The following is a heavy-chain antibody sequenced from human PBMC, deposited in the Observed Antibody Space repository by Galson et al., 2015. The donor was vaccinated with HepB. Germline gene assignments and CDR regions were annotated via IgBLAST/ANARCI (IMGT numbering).Heavy chain of an antibody. V-gene: IGHV4-61*08. D-gene: IGHD2-2*01. CDR2: IYNSGNT. Sequence: LSLTCTVSGGSLGSGGYYWSWIRQPPGKGLEWIGYIYNSGNTNYNPSLKSRVTISEDTSKKQFSLKLSSVTAADTAVYYCVRSPDHQSFCSTTNCYQSGYYFFYAMDVWGHGTTVTVSS. CDR1: GGSLGSGGYY. CDR3: VRSPDHQSFCSTTNCYQSGYYFFYAMDV. J-gene: IGHJ6*02.